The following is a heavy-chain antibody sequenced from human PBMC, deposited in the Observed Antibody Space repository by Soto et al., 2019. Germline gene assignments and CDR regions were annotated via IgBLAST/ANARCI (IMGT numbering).Heavy chain of an antibody. Sequence: SETLSLTCAVYGGSFSGYYWSWIRQPPGKGLEWIGEINHSGSTNYNPSLKSRVTISVDTSKNQFSLKLSSVTAADTAVYYCARVANCNYGKYYYYYYGMDVWGQGTTVTVSS. CDR3: ARVANCNYGKYYYYYYGMDV. D-gene: IGHD1-7*01. CDR1: GGSFSGYY. V-gene: IGHV4-34*01. CDR2: INHSGST. J-gene: IGHJ6*02.